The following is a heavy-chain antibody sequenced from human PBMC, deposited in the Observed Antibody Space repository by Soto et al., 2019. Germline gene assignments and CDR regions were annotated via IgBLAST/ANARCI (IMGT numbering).Heavy chain of an antibody. CDR3: ARDNGYNWFDP. V-gene: IGHV3-7*01. CDR1: GFRFSNGW. CDR2: MNQDGSAK. Sequence: GGSLRLSCVASGFRFSNGWMAWVRQAPGKGLEWVANMNQDGSAKTYVDSVKGRFTISRDNAKSSLYLQMSSLRVEDTAVYYCARDNGYNWFDPWGQGTMVTVSS. J-gene: IGHJ5*02. D-gene: IGHD2-8*01.